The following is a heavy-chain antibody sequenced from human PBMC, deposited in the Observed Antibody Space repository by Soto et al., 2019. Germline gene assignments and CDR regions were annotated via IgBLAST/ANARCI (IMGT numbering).Heavy chain of an antibody. J-gene: IGHJ5*02. CDR2: ISYDGSNK. V-gene: IGHV3-30*18. CDR3: AKDLASPHLAWFDP. Sequence: QVQLVESGGGVVQPGRSLRLSCAASGFTFSSYGMHWVRQAPGKGLEWVAVISYDGSNKYYADSVKGRFTISRDNSKNTLYLQMNSLRAEDTAVYYCAKDLASPHLAWFDPWGQGTLVTVSS. CDR1: GFTFSSYG.